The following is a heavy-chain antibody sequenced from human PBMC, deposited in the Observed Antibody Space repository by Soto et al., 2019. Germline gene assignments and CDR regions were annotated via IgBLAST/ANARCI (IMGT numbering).Heavy chain of an antibody. CDR1: GYTFTSYD. D-gene: IGHD3-3*01. V-gene: IGHV1-8*01. CDR2: MNPNSGNT. J-gene: IGHJ6*03. Sequence: GASVKVSCKASGYTFTSYDINWVRQATGQGLEWMGWMNPNSGNTGYAQKFQGRVTMTRNTSISTAYMELSSLRSEDTAVYYCARGRRGFLEWLPNPNRYYYYMDVWGKGTTVTVSS. CDR3: ARGRRGFLEWLPNPNRYYYYMDV.